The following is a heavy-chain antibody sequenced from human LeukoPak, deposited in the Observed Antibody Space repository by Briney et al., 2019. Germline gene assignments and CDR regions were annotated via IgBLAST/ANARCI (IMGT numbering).Heavy chain of an antibody. J-gene: IGHJ4*02. CDR3: ARGYYDILTGKTEPYYFDY. D-gene: IGHD3-9*01. CDR1: GGSISSGGYS. CDR2: IYHSGST. Sequence: SETLSLTCAVSGGSISSGGYSWSWIRQPPGKGLEWIGYIYHSGSTYYNPSLKSRVTISVDRSKNQFSLKLSSVTAADTAVYYCARGYYDILTGKTEPYYFDYWGQGTLVIVSS. V-gene: IGHV4-30-2*01.